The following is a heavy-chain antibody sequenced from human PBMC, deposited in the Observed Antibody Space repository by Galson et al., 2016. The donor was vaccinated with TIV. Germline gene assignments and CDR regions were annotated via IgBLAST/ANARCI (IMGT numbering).Heavy chain of an antibody. CDR1: GYTFTHHA. V-gene: IGHV1-3*01. J-gene: IGHJ4*02. D-gene: IGHD2-21*01. Sequence: SVKVSCKASGYTFTHHALHWVRQAPGQSLEWMGCINAGNGYTKYSQMFQGRVTITRDTSASTAYMDLSSLSSEDTAVYYCARPPYCGGDCYKYDYWGQGTLVTVSS. CDR2: INAGNGYT. CDR3: ARPPYCGGDCYKYDY.